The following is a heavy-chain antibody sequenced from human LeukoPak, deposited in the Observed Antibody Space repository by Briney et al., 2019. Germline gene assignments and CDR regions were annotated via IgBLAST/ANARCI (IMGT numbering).Heavy chain of an antibody. Sequence: GGSLRLSCAASGFTFSSYGMHWVRQAPGKGREWVAVIWYDGSNKYYADSVKGRFTISRDNAKNSLYLQMNSLRAEDTAVYYCARELDYYGSGMDVWGQGTTVTVSS. J-gene: IGHJ6*02. D-gene: IGHD3-10*01. CDR1: GFTFSSYG. CDR3: ARELDYYGSGMDV. CDR2: IWYDGSNK. V-gene: IGHV3-33*01.